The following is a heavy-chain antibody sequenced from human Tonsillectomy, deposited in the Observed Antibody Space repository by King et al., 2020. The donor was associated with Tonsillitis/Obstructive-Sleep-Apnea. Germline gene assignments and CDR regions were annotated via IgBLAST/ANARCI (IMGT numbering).Heavy chain of an antibody. CDR1: GYSFTSYW. Sequence: QLVQSGAEVKKPGESLKISCKGSGYSFTSYWIGWVRQMPGKGLEWMGIIYPGDSDTRYSPSFQVQVTISADKSISTAYLQWSSLKASDTAMYNWARRGGGSYSNYSPLDYWGQGTLVTVSS. D-gene: IGHD4-11*01. CDR2: IYPGDSDT. CDR3: ARRGGGSYSNYSPLDY. J-gene: IGHJ4*02. V-gene: IGHV5-51*01.